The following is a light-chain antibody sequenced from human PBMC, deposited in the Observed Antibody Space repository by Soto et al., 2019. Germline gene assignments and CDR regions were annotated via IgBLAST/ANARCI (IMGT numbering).Light chain of an antibody. Sequence: EIVLTQSPGTLSLSPGERATLSCRASQSVSSSYLAWYQHKPGQAPRLLIYGASSRATGIPDRFSGSGSGTDFTLTISRLEPDDFAVDYCQQDGSSPHTFGHGTKLQIK. CDR3: QQDGSSPHT. J-gene: IGKJ2*01. CDR2: GAS. CDR1: QSVSSSY. V-gene: IGKV3-20*01.